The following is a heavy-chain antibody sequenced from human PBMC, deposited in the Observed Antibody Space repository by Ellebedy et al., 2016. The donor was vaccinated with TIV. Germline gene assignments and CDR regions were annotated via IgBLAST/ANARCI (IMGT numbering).Heavy chain of an antibody. V-gene: IGHV3-23*01. CDR3: AKERGRAVATIDY. J-gene: IGHJ4*02. D-gene: IGHD6-19*01. CDR1: GLTFSSYA. Sequence: GGSLRLSXVASGLTFSSYAMSWVRQAPGKGLEWVSAISVSGGGPYYADSVKGRFTISRDNSKNTLYLQMNSLRAEDTAVYYCAKERGRAVATIDYWGQGTLVTVSS. CDR2: ISVSGGGP.